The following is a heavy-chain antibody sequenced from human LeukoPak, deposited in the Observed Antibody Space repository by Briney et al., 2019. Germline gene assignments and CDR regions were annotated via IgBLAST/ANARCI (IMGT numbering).Heavy chain of an antibody. V-gene: IGHV1-46*01. CDR3: ARALPHRRLMDTTMEQHWFDP. CDR1: GGTFSSYA. CDR2: INPSGGST. D-gene: IGHD5-18*01. J-gene: IGHJ5*02. Sequence: ASVKVSCKASGGTFSSYAISWVRQAPGQGLEWMGLINPSGGSTRYAQKFQGRVTMTRDMSTSTVYMELCSLRSEDTAVYYCARALPHRRLMDTTMEQHWFDPWGQGTLVTVSS.